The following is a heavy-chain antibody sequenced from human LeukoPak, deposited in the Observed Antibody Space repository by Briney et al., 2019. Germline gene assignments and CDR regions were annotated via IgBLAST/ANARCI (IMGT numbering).Heavy chain of an antibody. Sequence: GRSLRLSCAASGFTFDDYAMHWVRQAPGKGLEWVSGISWNSGSIGYADPVKGRFTISRDNAKNSLYLQMNSLRPEDMAFYYCARGRNWSCYSNHYFDYWGQGTLVTVSS. D-gene: IGHD3-3*01. J-gene: IGHJ4*02. CDR2: ISWNSGSI. V-gene: IGHV3-9*03. CDR1: GFTFDDYA. CDR3: ARGRNWSCYSNHYFDY.